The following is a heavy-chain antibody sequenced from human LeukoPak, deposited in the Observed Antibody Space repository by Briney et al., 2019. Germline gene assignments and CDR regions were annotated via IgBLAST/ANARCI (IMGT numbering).Heavy chain of an antibody. J-gene: IGHJ3*02. CDR2: INPNSGGT. V-gene: IGHV1-2*02. D-gene: IGHD6-19*01. CDR3: ARDDYSSASRTFDI. CDR1: GYTFRGYY. Sequence: GASVKVSCKASGYTFRGYYMHWVRQAPGQGLEWMGWINPNSGGTNYAQKFQGRVTMTGDTSISTAYMELSRLTSDDTAVYYCARDDYSSASRTFDIWRQGTRVTVSS.